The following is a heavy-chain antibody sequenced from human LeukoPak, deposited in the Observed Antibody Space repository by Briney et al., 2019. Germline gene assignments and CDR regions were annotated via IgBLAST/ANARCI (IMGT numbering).Heavy chain of an antibody. Sequence: PGGSLRLSCAASGFSFSDAWMSWVRQIPGKGLEWVGRIENKTDGGTTDYAAPVKGRFTISRDDSTNTLYLQMNSLKSEDTAVYYCTTYGSGRKFDYWGQGILVTVSS. CDR3: TTYGSGRKFDY. D-gene: IGHD3-10*01. J-gene: IGHJ4*02. CDR2: IENKTDGGTT. V-gene: IGHV3-15*04. CDR1: GFSFSDAW.